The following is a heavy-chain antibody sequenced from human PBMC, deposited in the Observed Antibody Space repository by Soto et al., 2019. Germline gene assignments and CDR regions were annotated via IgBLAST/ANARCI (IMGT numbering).Heavy chain of an antibody. Sequence: QVQLVQSGAEMKKPGSSVKVSCQSSGGTFNTYAMNWVRQAPGQGPEWMRDMSPMFSAANYAPKFQGRVTITADESTGTSYMQLSSLTSEDTALYFCAREVQVHTPAFVYWGQGTLVTVSS. V-gene: IGHV1-69*19. CDR3: AREVQVHTPAFVY. CDR2: MSPMFSAA. J-gene: IGHJ4*02. D-gene: IGHD3-10*01. CDR1: GGTFNTYA.